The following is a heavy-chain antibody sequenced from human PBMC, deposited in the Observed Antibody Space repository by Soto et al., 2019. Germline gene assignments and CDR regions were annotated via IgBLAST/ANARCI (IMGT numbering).Heavy chain of an antibody. J-gene: IGHJ6*02. CDR2: ISYDGSNK. CDR1: GFTFSSYA. D-gene: IGHD4-17*01. Sequence: QVQLVESGGGVVQPGRSLRLSCAASGFTFSSYAMHWVRQAPGKGLEWVAVISYDGSNKYYADSVKGRFTISRDNSKNTLDLQMNSLRAEDTAVYYCARDGTPDGNDYGDYEATDYYYGMDVWGQGTTVTVSS. CDR3: ARDGTPDGNDYGDYEATDYYYGMDV. V-gene: IGHV3-30-3*01.